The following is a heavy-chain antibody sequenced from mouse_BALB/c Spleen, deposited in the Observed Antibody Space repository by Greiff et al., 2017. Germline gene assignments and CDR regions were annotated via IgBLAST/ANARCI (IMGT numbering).Heavy chain of an antibody. CDR2: INPSNGGT. V-gene: IGHV1S81*02. CDR1: GYTFTSYY. J-gene: IGHJ3*01. D-gene: IGHD2-2*01. Sequence: QVQLQQSGAELVKPGASVKLSCKASGYTFTSYYMYWVKQRPGQGLEWIGEINPSNGGTNFKEKFKSKATLTVDKSSSTAYMQLSSLTSEDSAVYYCTRDGYDWFAYWGQGTLVTVSA. CDR3: TRDGYDWFAY.